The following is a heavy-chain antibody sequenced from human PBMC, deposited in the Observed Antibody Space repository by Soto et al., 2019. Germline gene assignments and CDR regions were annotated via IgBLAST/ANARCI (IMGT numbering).Heavy chain of an antibody. J-gene: IGHJ5*02. CDR2: IYYSGNT. D-gene: IGHD2-2*01. V-gene: IGHV4-59*08. CDR3: ARLVGRDWFDP. Sequence: PSETLSLTCTVSGGSISNYYWSWIRQPPGKGLEWIGYIYYSGNTNYNPSLKSRVTISVDTSKHQFSLKLTSVTAADTAMYYCARLVGRDWFDPWGQGTLVTVSS. CDR1: GGSISNYY.